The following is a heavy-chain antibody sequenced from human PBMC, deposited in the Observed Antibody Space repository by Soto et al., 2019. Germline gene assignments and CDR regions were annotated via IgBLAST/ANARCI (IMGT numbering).Heavy chain of an antibody. CDR3: ARTDRDFYGLDV. CDR1: GFTFRNYD. CDR2: ISAAGDP. V-gene: IGHV3-13*05. J-gene: IGHJ6*02. Sequence: EVQLVESGGGLVQPGGSLRLSCEDSGFTFRNYDMHWVRQGTGKGLEWVSGISAAGDPDYADSVEGRFTISRENAQNSFFLQMNSLRVGDTAVYYFARTDRDFYGLDVWGQGTTVIVPS.